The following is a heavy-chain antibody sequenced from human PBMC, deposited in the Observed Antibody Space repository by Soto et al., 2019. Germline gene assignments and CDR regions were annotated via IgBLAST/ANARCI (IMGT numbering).Heavy chain of an antibody. V-gene: IGHV4-34*01. CDR1: GGSFSGYY. J-gene: IGHJ4*02. D-gene: IGHD3-22*01. Sequence: PSETLSLTCAVYGGSFSGYYWSWIRQPPGKGLEWIGEINHSGSTNYNQSLKSRVTISVDTSKNQFSLKLSSVTAADTAVYYCARVGAYYYDSSGPDWGQGTLVTVS. CDR3: ARVGAYYYDSSGPD. CDR2: INHSGST.